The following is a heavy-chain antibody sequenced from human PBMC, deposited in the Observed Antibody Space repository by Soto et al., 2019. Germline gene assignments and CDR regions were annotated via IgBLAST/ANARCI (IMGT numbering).Heavy chain of an antibody. J-gene: IGHJ4*02. CDR1: GGTLGSYG. CDR2: NIPIFGTT. CDR3: ARGGGVVVTGIPFDY. V-gene: IGHV1-69*12. Sequence: QVQQVQSGAEVKKPGSSVKVSCKASGGTLGSYGISWVRQAPGQGLEWMGVNIPIFGTTNYAQKFQGRVTITADESTNTAYMELNSLRSEDTAVYYCARGGGVVVTGIPFDYWGPGTLVTVSS. D-gene: IGHD2-21*02.